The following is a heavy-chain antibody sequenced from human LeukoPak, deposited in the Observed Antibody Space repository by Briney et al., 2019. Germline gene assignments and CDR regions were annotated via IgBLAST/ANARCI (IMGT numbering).Heavy chain of an antibody. CDR3: ARLAGLGRWLQFTH. J-gene: IGHJ1*01. CDR1: GASVSTSKIC. CDR2: VYYGKST. V-gene: IGHV4-39*02. D-gene: IGHD5-24*01. Sequence: SETLSLTCSVSGASVSTSKICWAWVRQPRGEGLEWIVTVYYGKSTYYKPSLKSRVSISFDTTKNHFSLTLASVTAADTAVYYCARLAGLGRWLQFTHWGQGILVTVSS.